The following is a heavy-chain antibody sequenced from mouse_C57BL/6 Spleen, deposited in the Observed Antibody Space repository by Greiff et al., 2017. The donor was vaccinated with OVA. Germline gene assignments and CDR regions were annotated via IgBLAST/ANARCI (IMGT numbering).Heavy chain of an antibody. CDR3: AGMEDYGNYGMDYFDY. CDR2: IYPRDGST. V-gene: IGHV1-78*01. D-gene: IGHD2-1*01. CDR1: GYTFTDYT. J-gene: IGHJ2*01. Sequence: VQLQQSDAELVKPGASVKISCKASGYTFTDYTIHWMKQRPEQGLEWIGYIYPRDGSTKYNEKFKGKATLTADTSSSTAYMQLNSLTSEDSAVYFGAGMEDYGNYGMDYFDYWGQGTTVTVSS.